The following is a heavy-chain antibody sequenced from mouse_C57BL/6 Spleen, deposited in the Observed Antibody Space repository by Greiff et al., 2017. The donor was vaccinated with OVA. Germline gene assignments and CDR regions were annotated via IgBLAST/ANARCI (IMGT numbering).Heavy chain of an antibody. D-gene: IGHD1-1*01. J-gene: IGHJ4*01. V-gene: IGHV1-64*01. CDR2: IHPNSGST. CDR3: ARRLSGSPYAMDY. Sequence: QVQLQQPGAELVKPGASVKLSCKASGYTFTSYWMHWVKQRPGQGLEWIEMIHPNSGSTNYNEKFKSKATLTVDKSSSTAYMQLSSLTSEDSAVYYCARRLSGSPYAMDYWGQGTSVTVSS. CDR1: GYTFTSYW.